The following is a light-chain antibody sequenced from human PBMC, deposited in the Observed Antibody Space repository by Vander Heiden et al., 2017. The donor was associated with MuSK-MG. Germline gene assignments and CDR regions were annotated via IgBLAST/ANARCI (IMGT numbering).Light chain of an antibody. CDR2: GAS. CDR1: QSVSSSY. Sequence: IVLTQSPGTLSLSPGERATLPCRASQSVSSSYLAWYQQKPGQAPRLLIYGASSRATGIPDRFSGSGSGTDFTLTISRLDPEDFAVYYCQQYGSSPLFTFGHGTKVDIK. CDR3: QQYGSSPLFT. J-gene: IGKJ3*01. V-gene: IGKV3-20*01.